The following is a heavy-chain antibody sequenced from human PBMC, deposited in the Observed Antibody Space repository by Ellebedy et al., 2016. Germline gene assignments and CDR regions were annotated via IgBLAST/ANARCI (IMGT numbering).Heavy chain of an antibody. Sequence: GGSLRLSXAASGFSFSYFAIDWVRLAPGRGLEWVAVISDDGTEDYYADSVKGRFTVSRDNSKNTVYLQMNSVRPEDTGLYYCARGGQYCIGDCPYGMDVWGQGTAVTVSS. V-gene: IGHV3-30*03. CDR3: ARGGQYCIGDCPYGMDV. CDR2: ISDDGTED. CDR1: GFSFSYFA. J-gene: IGHJ6*02. D-gene: IGHD2-21*02.